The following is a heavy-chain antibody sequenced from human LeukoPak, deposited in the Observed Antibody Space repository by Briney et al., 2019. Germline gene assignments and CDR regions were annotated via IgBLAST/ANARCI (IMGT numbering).Heavy chain of an antibody. CDR2: ISAYNGNT. V-gene: IGHV1-18*01. J-gene: IGHJ4*02. D-gene: IGHD6-13*01. CDR3: ARDGRAADPKEGGGKPLNY. Sequence: ASVKVSCKASGYTFTSYGISWVRQAPGQGLEWMGWISAYNGNTNYAQKLQGRVTMTTDTSTSTAYMELRSLRSDDTAVYYCARDGRAADPKEGGGKPLNYWGQGTLVTVSS. CDR1: GYTFTSYG.